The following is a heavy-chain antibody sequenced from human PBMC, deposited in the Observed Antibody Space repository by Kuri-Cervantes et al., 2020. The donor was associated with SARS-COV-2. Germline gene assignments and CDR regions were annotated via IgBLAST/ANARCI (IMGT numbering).Heavy chain of an antibody. CDR2: INSDGSST. D-gene: IGHD4-17*01. J-gene: IGHJ4*02. Sequence: GGSLRLSCAASGFTFSSYWMHWVRQAPGKGLVWVSRINSDGSSTSYADSVKGRFTISRDNAKNTLYLQMNSLRAEDTALYYCAKGYGDYVDVGFDYWGQGTLVTVSS. V-gene: IGHV3-74*01. CDR3: AKGYGDYVDVGFDY. CDR1: GFTFSSYW.